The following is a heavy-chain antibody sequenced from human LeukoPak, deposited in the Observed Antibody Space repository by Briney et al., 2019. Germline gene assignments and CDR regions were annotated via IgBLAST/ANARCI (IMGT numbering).Heavy chain of an antibody. V-gene: IGHV4-31*03. CDR1: GGSISSGDCY. Sequence: PSETLSLTCTVSGGSISSGDCYWSWIRQHPGKGLEWIGYIYYSGSTYYNPSLKSRVTISVDTSKNQFSLKLSSVTAADTAVYYCARHYGGQRFWSGYWMKADYYFDYWGQGTLVTVSS. CDR3: ARHYGGQRFWSGYWMKADYYFDY. CDR2: IYYSGST. J-gene: IGHJ4*02. D-gene: IGHD3-3*01.